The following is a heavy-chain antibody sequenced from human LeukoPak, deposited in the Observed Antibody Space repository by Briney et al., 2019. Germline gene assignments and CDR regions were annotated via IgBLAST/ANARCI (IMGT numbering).Heavy chain of an antibody. J-gene: IGHJ4*02. V-gene: IGHV1-8*01. CDR1: GYTFSSYD. CDR2: MNPNSGNT. D-gene: IGHD3-10*01. CDR3: ARGLYTMIRGVIIY. Sequence: PPASVKVSCKASGYTFSSYDINWVRQATGQGLEWMGWMNPNSGNTGYAQKFQGRVTMTRNTSISTAYMELSSLRSEDTAVYYCARGLYTMIRGVIIYWGQGTLVTVSS.